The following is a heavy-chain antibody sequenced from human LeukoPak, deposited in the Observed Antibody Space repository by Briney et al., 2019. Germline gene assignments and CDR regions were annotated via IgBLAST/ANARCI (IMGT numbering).Heavy chain of an antibody. V-gene: IGHV3-21*01. Sequence: GGSLRLSCAASGLTFSSYSMNWVRQAPGKGLEWVSSISSSSSYIYYADSVKGRFTISRDNAKNSLYLQMNSLRAEDTAVYYCARNPRAGDAFDIWGQGTMVTVSS. CDR3: ARNPRAGDAFDI. CDR2: ISSSSSYI. CDR1: GLTFSSYS. J-gene: IGHJ3*02.